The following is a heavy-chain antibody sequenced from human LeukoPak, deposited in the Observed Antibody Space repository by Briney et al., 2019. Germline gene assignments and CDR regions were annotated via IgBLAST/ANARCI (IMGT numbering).Heavy chain of an antibody. CDR1: GFNVSGNY. J-gene: IGHJ4*02. Sequence: GGSLRLSCAVPGFNVSGNYVSWGRQAPGKGLERVSVIQSGGGTYYTDSVRGRFTISRENSKTTVYLQMHSLRDEDTAVYYCARDSQYDFLDYWGQGTLVTVSS. CDR3: ARDSQYDFLDY. V-gene: IGHV3-66*01. CDR2: IQSGGGT. D-gene: IGHD3-3*01.